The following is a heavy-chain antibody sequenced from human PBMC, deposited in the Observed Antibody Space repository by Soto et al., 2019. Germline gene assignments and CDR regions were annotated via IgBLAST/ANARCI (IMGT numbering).Heavy chain of an antibody. CDR2: IIPIFGTA. J-gene: IGHJ6*02. CDR3: ARDGRYSYGGSSYYGMDV. V-gene: IGHV1-69*12. Sequence: QVQLVQSGAEVKKPGSSVKVSCKASGGTFSSYAISWVRQAPGQGLEWMGGIIPIFGTANYAQKFQGRGTITADESTGTACMELSSLRSEDTAVYYCARDGRYSYGGSSYYGMDVWGQGTTVTVSS. CDR1: GGTFSSYA. D-gene: IGHD5-18*01.